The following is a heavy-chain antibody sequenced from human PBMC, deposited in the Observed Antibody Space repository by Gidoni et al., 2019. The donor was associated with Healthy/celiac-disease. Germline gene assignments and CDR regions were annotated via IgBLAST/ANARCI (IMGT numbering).Heavy chain of an antibody. CDR3: ARAPMVRGYYGMDV. CDR2: ISSSGSTI. V-gene: IGHV3-48*03. Sequence: EVQLVESGGGLVQPGGSLRLSCAASGFTFSSYEMNWVRQAPGKGLEWVSYISSSGSTIYYADSVKGRFTISRDNAKNSLYLQMNSLRAEDTAVYYCARAPMVRGYYGMDVWGQGTTVTVSS. CDR1: GFTFSSYE. D-gene: IGHD3-10*01. J-gene: IGHJ6*02.